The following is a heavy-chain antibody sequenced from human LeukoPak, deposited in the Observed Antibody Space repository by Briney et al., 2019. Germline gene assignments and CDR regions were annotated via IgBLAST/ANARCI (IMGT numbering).Heavy chain of an antibody. V-gene: IGHV3-20*04. J-gene: IGHJ4*02. CDR1: GFNFDDYG. Sequence: GGSLRLSCEASGFNFDDYGMTWVRQAPGAGLEWVSGISWNGDSTTYADSVKGRFTISRDSAKNSLYLQMNSLKTEDTAFYYCAKSRGRIAAPIDYWGQGTLVTVSS. CDR2: ISWNGDST. D-gene: IGHD6-13*01. CDR3: AKSRGRIAAPIDY.